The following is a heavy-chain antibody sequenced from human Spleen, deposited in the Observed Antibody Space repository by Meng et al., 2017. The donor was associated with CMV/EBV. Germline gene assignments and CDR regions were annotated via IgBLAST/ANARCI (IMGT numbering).Heavy chain of an antibody. J-gene: IGHJ4*02. CDR1: GFTFSRYS. CDR2: ISSNSRHI. Sequence: GGSLRLSCAASGFTFSRYSMNWVRQAPGKGLEWVSSISSNSRHIYYADSVEGRFTISRDNAKNSLFLQMNSLRAEDTAVYYCARAPTTQRWEIDYWGQGTLVTVSS. CDR3: ARAPTTQRWEIDY. V-gene: IGHV3-21*01. D-gene: IGHD1-26*01.